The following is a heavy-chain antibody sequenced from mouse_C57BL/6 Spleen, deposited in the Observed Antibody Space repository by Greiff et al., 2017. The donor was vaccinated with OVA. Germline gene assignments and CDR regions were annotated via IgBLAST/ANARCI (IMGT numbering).Heavy chain of an antibody. CDR3: ARGGAQATDY. V-gene: IGHV1-59*01. Sequence: QVQLKQPGAELVRPGTSVKLSCKASGYTFTSYWMHWVKQRPGQGLEWIGVIDPSDSYTNYNQKFKGKATLTVDTSSSTAYMQLSSLTSEDSAVYYCARGGAQATDYWGQGTTLTVSS. J-gene: IGHJ2*01. D-gene: IGHD3-2*02. CDR1: GYTFTSYW. CDR2: IDPSDSYT.